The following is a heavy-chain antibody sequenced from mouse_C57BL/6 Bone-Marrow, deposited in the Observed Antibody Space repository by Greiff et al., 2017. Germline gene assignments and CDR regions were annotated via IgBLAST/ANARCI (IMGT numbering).Heavy chain of an antibody. CDR1: GYTFTSYW. V-gene: IGHV1-72*01. Sequence: QVQLQQSGAELVKPGASVKLFCKASGYTFTSYWMHRVKQKPGRGLEWIGRIDPESGGTKYNEKFKGKATLTSDKTSDTAYMQLSSPTSEDSAVYYCANCGYFYCYFAVWGPGTTLTVSS. CDR3: ANCGYFYCYFAV. J-gene: IGHJ1*01. CDR2: IDPESGGT.